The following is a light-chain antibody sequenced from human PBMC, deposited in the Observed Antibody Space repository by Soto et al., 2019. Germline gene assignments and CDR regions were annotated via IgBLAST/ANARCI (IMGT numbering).Light chain of an antibody. J-gene: IGKJ4*01. CDR1: QSISYW. Sequence: DIQMTQSPSTLSASVGDRVTITCRASQSISYWLAWYQQKPGKAPTVLIYKASVLESGVPSRFSGSGSGAEFNLTISSRQPDDFATYYCQQYSTYSITFGGGTKVEIK. CDR2: KAS. V-gene: IGKV1-5*03. CDR3: QQYSTYSIT.